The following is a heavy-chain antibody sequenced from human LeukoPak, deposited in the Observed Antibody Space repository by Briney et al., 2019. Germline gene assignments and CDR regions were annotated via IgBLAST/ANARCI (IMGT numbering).Heavy chain of an antibody. Sequence: GGSLRLSCAVSGLSFSNYWMHWVRQAPGKGLVWVARTNLHGTTVDYADSVKGRFTISRDNAKNILFLQMNSLRAEDTAVYYCASAYTYVRLGDHWGQGTLVTVSS. J-gene: IGHJ4*02. CDR2: TNLHGTTV. CDR1: GLSFSNYW. V-gene: IGHV3-74*01. D-gene: IGHD3-16*01. CDR3: ASAYTYVRLGDH.